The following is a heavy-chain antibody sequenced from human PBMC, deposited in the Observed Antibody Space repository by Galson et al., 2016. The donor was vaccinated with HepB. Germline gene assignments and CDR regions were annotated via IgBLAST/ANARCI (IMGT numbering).Heavy chain of an antibody. J-gene: IGHJ3*02. CDR3: AADYGWEREHAFDT. CDR1: GFTFTSSA. Sequence: SVKVSCKASGFTFTSSAVQWVRQARGQRLEWIGWIVFGSGDSSYAQKFHERVTITRDMSTSTAYMELRSLRSEDTAVYYCAADYGWEREHAFDTWGQGTMVTVSS. V-gene: IGHV1-58*01. D-gene: IGHD1-26*01. CDR2: IVFGSGDS.